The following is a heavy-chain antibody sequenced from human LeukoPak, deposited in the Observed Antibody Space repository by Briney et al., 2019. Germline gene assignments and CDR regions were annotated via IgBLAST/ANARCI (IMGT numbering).Heavy chain of an antibody. J-gene: IGHJ4*02. CDR2: ISGSSGST. CDR1: GFTFSNYA. CDR3: ARDFTPEWFDIH. Sequence: GGSLRLSCAASGFTFSNYAMDWVRQAPGKGLEWVCAISGSSGSTYYADSVKGRFTISRDNSKNTLYLQMNSLRAEDTAVYYCARDFTPEWFDIHWGQGTLVTVS. V-gene: IGHV3-23*01. D-gene: IGHD3-3*01.